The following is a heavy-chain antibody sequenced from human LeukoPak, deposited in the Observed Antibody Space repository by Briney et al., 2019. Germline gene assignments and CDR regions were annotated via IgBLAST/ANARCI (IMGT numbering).Heavy chain of an antibody. CDR3: ARVRSYYGSVTGKSYYFDY. CDR2: IYYSGST. V-gene: IGHV4-59*01. J-gene: IGHJ4*02. CDR1: GGSISSYY. Sequence: SETLSLTCTVSGGSISSYYWSWIRQPPGKGLEWIGYIYYSGSTNYNPSLKSRVTISVDTSKNQFSLKLSSVTAADTAVYYCARVRSYYGSVTGKSYYFDYWGQGTLVTVSS. D-gene: IGHD3-10*01.